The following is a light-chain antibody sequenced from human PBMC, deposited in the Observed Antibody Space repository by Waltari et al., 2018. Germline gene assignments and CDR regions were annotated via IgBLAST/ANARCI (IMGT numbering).Light chain of an antibody. CDR3: QVWDSSTLV. CDR2: QDS. Sequence: LTQPPSVSVSPGQTASIPCSGNKLGDRYVFWYRQVAGQSPVMVLYQDSKRPSGIPGRFSGSNSGNTATLTIRGTQAMDEANYYCQVWDSSTLVFGGGTKLAVL. CDR1: KLGDRY. V-gene: IGLV3-1*01. J-gene: IGLJ2*01.